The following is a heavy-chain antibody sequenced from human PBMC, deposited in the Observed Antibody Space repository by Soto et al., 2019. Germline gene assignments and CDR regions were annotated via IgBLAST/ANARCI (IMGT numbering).Heavy chain of an antibody. Sequence: PGGSLRLSCAASGSTFSSYAMSWVRQAPGKGLEWVSAISGSGGSTYYADSVKGRFTISRDNSKNTLYLQMNSLRAEDTAVYYCAKDSVPIFGVVIEYYYYYYGMDVWGQGTTVTVSS. CDR2: ISGSGGST. D-gene: IGHD3-3*01. CDR3: AKDSVPIFGVVIEYYYYYYGMDV. V-gene: IGHV3-23*01. CDR1: GSTFSSYA. J-gene: IGHJ6*02.